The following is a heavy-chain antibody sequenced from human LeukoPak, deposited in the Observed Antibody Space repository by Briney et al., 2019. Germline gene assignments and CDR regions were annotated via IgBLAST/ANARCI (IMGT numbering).Heavy chain of an antibody. CDR1: GYTFTSYY. Sequence: GASVKVSCKASGYTFTSYYMHWVRQAPGQGLEWMGRIIPILGIANYAQKFQGRVTITADKSTSTAYMELSSLRSEDTAVYYCASQGYCSGGSCYSTNFDYWGQGTLVTVSS. J-gene: IGHJ4*02. V-gene: IGHV1-69*02. D-gene: IGHD2-15*01. CDR2: IIPILGIA. CDR3: ASQGYCSGGSCYSTNFDY.